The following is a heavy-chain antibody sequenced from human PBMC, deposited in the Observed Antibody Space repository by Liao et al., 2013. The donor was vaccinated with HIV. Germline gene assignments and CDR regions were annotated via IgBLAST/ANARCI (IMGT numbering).Heavy chain of an antibody. J-gene: IGHJ6*03. CDR2: IYYSGST. D-gene: IGHD5-18*01. CDR3: ARENGYSYGSYYYYYYMDV. Sequence: QVQLQESGPGLVKSSETLSLTCTVSGGSISSYYWSWIRQPPGKGLEWIGYIYYSGSTNYNPSLKSRVTISLDTSKKQFSLKLSSVTAADTAVYYCARENGYSYGSYYYYYYMDVWAKGPRSPS. CDR1: GGSISSYY. V-gene: IGHV4-59*01.